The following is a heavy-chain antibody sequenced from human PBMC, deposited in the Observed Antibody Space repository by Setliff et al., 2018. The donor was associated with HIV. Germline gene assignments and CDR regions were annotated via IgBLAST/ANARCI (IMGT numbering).Heavy chain of an antibody. D-gene: IGHD2-2*01. V-gene: IGHV3-48*04. CDR2: ISSSSSTI. J-gene: IGHJ2*01. CDR3: AKKGLPSATGIVAWNFDL. CDR1: GFAFSPYS. Sequence: GGSLRLSCAASGFAFSPYSMNWVRQAPGKGLEWVSYISSSSSTIYYADSVKGRFTISRDNAKNSLYLQMNSLGAEDTAIYYCAKKGLPSATGIVAWNFDLWGRGTLVTVSS.